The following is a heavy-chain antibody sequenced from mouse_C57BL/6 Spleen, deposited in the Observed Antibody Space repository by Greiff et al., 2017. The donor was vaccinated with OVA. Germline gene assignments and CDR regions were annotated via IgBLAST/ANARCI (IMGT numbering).Heavy chain of an antibody. CDR1: GYTFTNYW. Sequence: QVQLKQSGAELVMPGASVKLSCKASGYTFTNYWMHWVKQRPGQGLEWIGEIDPSDSDTNYTQKFKGKSTLTVDTSSSTAYMQLSSLTSEDSAVDYCARFSGYDYPSYAMDYWGQGTSVTVSS. D-gene: IGHD2-4*01. V-gene: IGHV1-69*01. CDR3: ARFSGYDYPSYAMDY. CDR2: IDPSDSDT. J-gene: IGHJ4*01.